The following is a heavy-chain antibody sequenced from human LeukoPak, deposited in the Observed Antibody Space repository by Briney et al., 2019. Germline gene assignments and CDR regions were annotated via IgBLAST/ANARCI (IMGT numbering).Heavy chain of an antibody. CDR3: ARDEGYCSGGSCYSVDY. CDR2: ISGSGGST. V-gene: IGHV3-23*01. CDR1: GFTFSSYG. Sequence: PGGSLRLSCAASGFTFSSYGMSWVRQAPGKGLEWVSAISGSGGSTYYADSVKGRFTISRDNSKNTLYLQMNSLRAEDTAVYYCARDEGYCSGGSCYSVDYWGQGTLVTVSS. J-gene: IGHJ4*02. D-gene: IGHD2-15*01.